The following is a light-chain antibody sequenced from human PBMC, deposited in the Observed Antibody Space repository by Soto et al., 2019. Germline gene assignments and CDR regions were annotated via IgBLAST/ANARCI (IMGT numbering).Light chain of an antibody. CDR1: QNIHTN. Sequence: EVVLKQPLATLAVSAGERGTLSGRAGQNIHTNLAWYQQKPGQAPRLLIYDASNRATGIPARFSGSGSGTDFTLTISSLQPDDSATYYCQQYDSYSYTLGQGTKVDIK. V-gene: IGKV3D-15*01. J-gene: IGKJ2*01. CDR3: QQYDSYSYT. CDR2: DAS.